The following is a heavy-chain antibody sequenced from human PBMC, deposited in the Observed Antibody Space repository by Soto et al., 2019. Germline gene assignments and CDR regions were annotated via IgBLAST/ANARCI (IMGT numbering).Heavy chain of an antibody. CDR3: ARGPPVGITMIVVGAFDY. CDR2: ISYDGSNK. D-gene: IGHD3-22*01. V-gene: IGHV3-30-3*01. Sequence: QVQLVESGGGVVQPGRSLRLSCAASGFTFSSYAMHWVRQAPGKGLEWVAVISYDGSNKYYADSVKGRFTISRDNSKNTLYLQMNSLRAEDTAVYYCARGPPVGITMIVVGAFDYWGQGTLVTVSS. J-gene: IGHJ4*02. CDR1: GFTFSSYA.